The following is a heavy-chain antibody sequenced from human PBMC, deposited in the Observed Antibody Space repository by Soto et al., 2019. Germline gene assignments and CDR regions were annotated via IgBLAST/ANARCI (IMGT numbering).Heavy chain of an antibody. V-gene: IGHV3-23*01. D-gene: IGHD2-15*01. CDR2: ISGSGGST. J-gene: IGHJ1*01. CDR3: AKGIVVVVAATPAEYFQH. Sequence: LRLSCAASGFTFSSYAMSLFRQAPGKGLEWVSAISGSGGSTYYADSVKGRFTISRDNSKNTLYLQMNSLRAEDTAVYYCAKGIVVVVAATPAEYFQHWGQGTLVTVSS. CDR1: GFTFSSYA.